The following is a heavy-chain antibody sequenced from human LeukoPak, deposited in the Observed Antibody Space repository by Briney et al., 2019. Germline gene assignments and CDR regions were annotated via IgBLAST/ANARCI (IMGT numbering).Heavy chain of an antibody. Sequence: SETLSLTCTVSGGSISSGDYYWSWIRQPPGKGLEWIGYIYYSGSANYNPSLKSRVTISVDTSKNQFSLKLSSVTAADTAVYYCVRDYYDFWSGPDWYFDLWGRGTLVTVSS. J-gene: IGHJ2*01. V-gene: IGHV4-61*08. CDR3: VRDYYDFWSGPDWYFDL. CDR1: GGSISSGDYY. D-gene: IGHD3-3*01. CDR2: IYYSGSA.